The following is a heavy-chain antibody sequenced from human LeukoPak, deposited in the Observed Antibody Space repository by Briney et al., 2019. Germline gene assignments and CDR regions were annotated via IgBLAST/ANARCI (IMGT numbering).Heavy chain of an antibody. CDR2: INHSGST. V-gene: IGHV4-34*01. CDR1: GGSFSGYY. Sequence: SETLSLTCAAYGGSFSGYYWSWIRQPPGKGLEWIGEINHSGSTNYNPSLKSRVTISVDTSKNQFSLKLSSVTAADTAVYYCARGSRDYYFDYWSQGTLVTVSS. J-gene: IGHJ4*02. CDR3: ARGSRDYYFDY.